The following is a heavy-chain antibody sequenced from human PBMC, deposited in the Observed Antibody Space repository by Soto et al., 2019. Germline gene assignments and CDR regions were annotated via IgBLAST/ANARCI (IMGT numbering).Heavy chain of an antibody. J-gene: IGHJ5*02. D-gene: IGHD6-6*01. CDR2: IYYSGST. V-gene: IGHV4-31*03. Sequence: QVQLQESGPGLVKPSQTLSLTCTVSGGSISSGGYYWSWIRQHPGKGLEWIGYIYYSGSTDYNPYLKIRVTRSVETAKIQFSLKLSSVTAADTAVYYWGRDYAPRYSSSSWGWFDRCGQGALVTVSS. CDR1: GGSISSGGYY. CDR3: GRDYAPRYSSSSWGWFDR.